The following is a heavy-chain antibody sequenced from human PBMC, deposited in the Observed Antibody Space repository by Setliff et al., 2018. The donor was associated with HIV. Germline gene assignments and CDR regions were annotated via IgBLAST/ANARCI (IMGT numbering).Heavy chain of an antibody. V-gene: IGHV1-8*01. CDR1: GYTFTNYD. CDR3: VSRQLGGVDF. D-gene: IGHD2-8*02. Sequence: ASVKVSCKASGYTFTNYDINWVRQATGQGLEWMGWMNPNSGNTGYAQKFQGRVTMTRNTSISTAYMELSSLRSDDTAVYYCVSRQLGGVDFWGQGTLVTVSS. CDR2: MNPNSGNT. J-gene: IGHJ4*02.